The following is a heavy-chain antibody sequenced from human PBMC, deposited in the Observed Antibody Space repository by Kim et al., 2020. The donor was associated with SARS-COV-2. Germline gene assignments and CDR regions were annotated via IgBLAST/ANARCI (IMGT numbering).Heavy chain of an antibody. D-gene: IGHD3-10*01. V-gene: IGHV3-74*01. J-gene: IGHJ6*02. CDR2: INSDGSST. CDR3: ARDPHYYGSGSYYYYYGMDV. CDR1: GFTFSSYW. Sequence: GGSLRLSCAASGFTFSSYWMHWVRQAPGKGLVWVSRINSDGSSTSYADSVKGRFTISRDNAKNTLYLQMNSLRAEDTAVYYCARDPHYYGSGSYYYYYGMDVWGQGTTVTVSS.